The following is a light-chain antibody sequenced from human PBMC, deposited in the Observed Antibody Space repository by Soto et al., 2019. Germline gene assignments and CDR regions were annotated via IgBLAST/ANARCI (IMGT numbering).Light chain of an antibody. Sequence: IVMTQSPATLSVSPGERATLSCRASQSISSKLAWYQQKPGQAPRLLIYGASTRATGIPVRFSGSGSGTDFALTISRLEPEDFAVYYCQRHGTSPITFGQGTRLEIK. CDR2: GAS. CDR3: QRHGTSPIT. V-gene: IGKV3-20*01. CDR1: QSISSK. J-gene: IGKJ5*01.